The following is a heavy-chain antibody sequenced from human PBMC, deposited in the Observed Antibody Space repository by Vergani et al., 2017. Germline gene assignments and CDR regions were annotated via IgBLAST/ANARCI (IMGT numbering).Heavy chain of an antibody. J-gene: IGHJ6*03. CDR1: GGSISSYY. CDR3: ARGGIAARPYYYYYYMDV. D-gene: IGHD6-6*01. Sequence: QVQLQESGPGLVKPSETLSLTCTVSGGSISSYYWSWIRQPPGKGLEWIGYIYYSGSTNYNPSLKSRVTISVDTSKNQFSLKLSSVTAADNAVYYCARGGIAARPYYYYYYMDVWGKGTTLTVSS. V-gene: IGHV4-59*01. CDR2: IYYSGST.